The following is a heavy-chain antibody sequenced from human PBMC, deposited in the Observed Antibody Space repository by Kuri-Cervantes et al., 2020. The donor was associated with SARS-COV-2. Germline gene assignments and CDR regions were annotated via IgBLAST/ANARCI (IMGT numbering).Heavy chain of an antibody. V-gene: IGHV4-38-2*01. CDR1: GYSISSGYY. CDR2: IYHSGST. D-gene: IGHD3-9*01. CDR3: AREGGEEGSDYDIFTGYLGAAYYYYYMDV. J-gene: IGHJ6*03. Sequence: GSLRLSCAVSGYSISSGYYWGWIRQPPGKGLEWIGSIYHSGSTYYNPSLKSRVTISVDTSKNQFSLKLSSVTAADTAVYYCAREGGEEGSDYDIFTGYLGAAYYYYYMDVWGKGTTVTVSS.